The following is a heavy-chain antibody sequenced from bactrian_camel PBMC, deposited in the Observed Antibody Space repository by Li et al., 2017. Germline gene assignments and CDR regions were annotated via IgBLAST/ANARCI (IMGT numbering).Heavy chain of an antibody. J-gene: IGHJ6*01. CDR1: GFTESGNY. D-gene: IGHD3*01. V-gene: IGHV3S28*01. CDR3: AADRALDDDCYVGSLYTDFAY. CDR2: IYTGTDRT. Sequence: QLVESGGGSVEAGGSVRLSCVASGFTESGNYVAWIRQAPAKGREGVASIYTGTDRTYYADSVKGRVAIWQDNAKSTLYLQMNNLKPEDTAMYYCAADRALDDDCYVGSLYTDFAYWGQGTQVTVS.